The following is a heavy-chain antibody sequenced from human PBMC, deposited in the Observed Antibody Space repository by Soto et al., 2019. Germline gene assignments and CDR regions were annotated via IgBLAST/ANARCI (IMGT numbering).Heavy chain of an antibody. J-gene: IGHJ4*02. CDR1: GFGFSTHA. V-gene: IGHV3-23*01. Sequence: GESLKISCAASGFGFSTHALSWVRQAPGKGLEWLSSITNTGITTHYADSVKGRFTISRENSRNTLHLQMNNLRVDDTAVYYCAKGFDYGDTKHIDHWGQGTLVTVS. D-gene: IGHD4-17*01. CDR3: AKGFDYGDTKHIDH. CDR2: ITNTGITT.